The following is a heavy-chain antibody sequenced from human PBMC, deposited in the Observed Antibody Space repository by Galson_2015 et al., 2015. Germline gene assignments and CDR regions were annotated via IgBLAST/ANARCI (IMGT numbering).Heavy chain of an antibody. J-gene: IGHJ6*03. CDR1: GFTFSSYG. Sequence: SLRLSCAASGFTFSSYGMHWVRQAPGKGLEWVAVIWYDGSNKYYADSVKGRFTISRDNSKNTLYLQMNSLRAEDTAVYYCARDSEMASSAHDVVVVPAAMDGYYYMDVWGKGTTVTVSS. CDR2: IWYDGSNK. D-gene: IGHD2-2*01. V-gene: IGHV3-33*01. CDR3: ARDSEMASSAHDVVVVPAAMDGYYYMDV.